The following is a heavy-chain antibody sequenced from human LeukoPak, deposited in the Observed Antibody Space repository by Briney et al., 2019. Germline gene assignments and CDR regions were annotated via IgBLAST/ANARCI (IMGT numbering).Heavy chain of an antibody. D-gene: IGHD3-22*01. J-gene: IGHJ4*02. CDR1: GGSISSSSYY. CDR3: ARGALNYYDSSGSFDY. CDR2: IYYSGST. Sequence: PSETLSLTCTVSGGSISSSSYYWGWIRQPPGKGLEWIGSIYYSGSTYYNPSLKSRVTISVDTSKNQFSLKLSSVTAADTAVYYCARGALNYYDSSGSFDYWGQGTLVTVSS. V-gene: IGHV4-39*01.